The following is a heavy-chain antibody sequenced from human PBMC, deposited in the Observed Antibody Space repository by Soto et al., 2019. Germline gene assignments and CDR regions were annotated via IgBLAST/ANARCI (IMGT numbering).Heavy chain of an antibody. V-gene: IGHV1-2*02. CDR1: GYTFTGYY. CDR2: INPNSGCT. Sequence: GASVKVSCKASGYTFTGYYMNWVRQAPGQGLEWMGWINPNSGCTNYAQKFQGRVTMTRDTSISTAYMELSRLRSDDTAVYYCASRGSYSYYYGMDVWGQGTTVTVSS. J-gene: IGHJ6*02. D-gene: IGHD1-26*01. CDR3: ASRGSYSYYYGMDV.